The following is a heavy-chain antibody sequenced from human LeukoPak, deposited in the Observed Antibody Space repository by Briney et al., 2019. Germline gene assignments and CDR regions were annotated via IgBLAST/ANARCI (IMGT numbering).Heavy chain of an antibody. CDR1: GGTFTSYA. J-gene: IGHJ4*02. Sequence: SVKVSCKASGGTFTSYAISWVRQAPGQGLEWMGGIIPIFGTANYAQKFQGRVTITADKSTSTAYMELSSLRSEDTAVYYCARDTSYYDSSGYLDYWGQGTLVTVSS. CDR3: ARDTSYYDSSGYLDY. CDR2: IIPIFGTA. V-gene: IGHV1-69*06. D-gene: IGHD3-22*01.